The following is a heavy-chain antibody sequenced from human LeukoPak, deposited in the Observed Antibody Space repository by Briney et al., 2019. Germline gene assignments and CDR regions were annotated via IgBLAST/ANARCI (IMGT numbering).Heavy chain of an antibody. V-gene: IGHV3-48*03. Sequence: GGSLRLSCAASGFTFSSYEMNWVRQAPGKGLEWVSYISSSGSTIYYADSVKGRFTIPRDNAKNSLYLQMDSLRAEDTAVYYCAELGITMIGGVWGKGTTVTISS. CDR2: ISSSGSTI. J-gene: IGHJ6*04. CDR3: AELGITMIGGV. D-gene: IGHD3-10*02. CDR1: GFTFSSYE.